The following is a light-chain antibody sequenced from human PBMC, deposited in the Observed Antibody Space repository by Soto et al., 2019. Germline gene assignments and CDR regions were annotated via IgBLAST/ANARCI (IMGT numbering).Light chain of an antibody. J-gene: IGKJ3*01. CDR2: STS. Sequence: IVLTQSPGLRSLSPGERATLSCRASQSISNNYLAWYQQRPGHVARRLIFSTSNRATGIPDRFSGSGSGTDVTLTISSLEADDFSVYYCQHFANFLFSFGRGTRVDIK. CDR3: QHFANFLFS. CDR1: QSISNNY. V-gene: IGKV3-20*01.